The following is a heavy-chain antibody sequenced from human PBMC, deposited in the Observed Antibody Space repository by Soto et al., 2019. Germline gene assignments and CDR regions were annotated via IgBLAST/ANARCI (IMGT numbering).Heavy chain of an antibody. J-gene: IGHJ4*02. V-gene: IGHV1-46*01. CDR1: GYTFTSYY. CDR3: ARDLDPYRGYYSKRELDY. CDR2: INPSGGST. Sequence: SVKVSCKASGYTFTSYYMHWVRQAPGQGLEWMGIINPSGGSTSYAQKFQGRVTMTRDTSTSTVYMELSSLRSEDTAVYYCARDLDPYRGYYSKRELDYWGQGTLVTVSS. D-gene: IGHD3-22*01.